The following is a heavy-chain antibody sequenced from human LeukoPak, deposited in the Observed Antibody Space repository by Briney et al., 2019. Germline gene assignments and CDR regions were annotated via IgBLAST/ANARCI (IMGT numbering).Heavy chain of an antibody. D-gene: IGHD6-19*01. V-gene: IGHV1-18*04. CDR2: ISAYNGNT. Sequence: ASVKVSCKASGYTFTSYGISWVRHAPGQGLEWMGWISAYNGNTNYAQKLQGRVTMTTDTSTSTAYMELRSLRSDDTAAYYCARDGEHSSGWPLFDYWGQGTLVTVSS. J-gene: IGHJ4*02. CDR1: GYTFTSYG. CDR3: ARDGEHSSGWPLFDY.